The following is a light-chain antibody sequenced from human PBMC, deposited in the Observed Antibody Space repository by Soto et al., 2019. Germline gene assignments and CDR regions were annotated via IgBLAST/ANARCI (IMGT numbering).Light chain of an antibody. Sequence: EIVLTQSPGTLSLSPGERATLSCRASQSVSSNNLACYQQRPGQAPRVVIYGASTRATGIPERFSGSGSGTDFTLTISRLEPEDFAGYYCQQYGRSPFTFGPGTKVDIK. V-gene: IGKV3-20*01. CDR1: QSVSSNN. CDR3: QQYGRSPFT. CDR2: GAS. J-gene: IGKJ3*01.